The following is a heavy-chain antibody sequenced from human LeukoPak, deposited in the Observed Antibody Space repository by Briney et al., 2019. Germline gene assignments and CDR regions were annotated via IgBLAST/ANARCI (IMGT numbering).Heavy chain of an antibody. V-gene: IGHV3-23*01. J-gene: IGHJ4*02. CDR1: GFTFSSYA. CDR2: ISSSGGST. Sequence: GGSLRLSCAASGFTFSSYAMTWVRQAPGQGLEWVSSISSSGGSTYYADSVRGRFTISRDNSKNTLYLQMNSLRAEDTAIYYCAKDLVTGSLDYWGQGTLVTVSS. CDR3: AKDLVTGSLDY. D-gene: IGHD3-10*01.